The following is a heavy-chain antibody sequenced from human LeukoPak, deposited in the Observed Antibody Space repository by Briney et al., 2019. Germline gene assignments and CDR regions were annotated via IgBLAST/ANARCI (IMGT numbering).Heavy chain of an antibody. V-gene: IGHV3-9*01. J-gene: IGHJ4*02. CDR1: GFTFDDYA. CDR3: SRVGPGPAGAFDY. D-gene: IGHD6-13*01. CDR2: ISWNSGSI. Sequence: GGSLRLSCAASGFTFDDYAMHWVRQAPGKGLEWVSGISWNSGSIGYADSVKGRFTISRDNAKNLMYLQMNSLRTEDTAVYYCSRVGPGPAGAFDYWGQGALVTVSS.